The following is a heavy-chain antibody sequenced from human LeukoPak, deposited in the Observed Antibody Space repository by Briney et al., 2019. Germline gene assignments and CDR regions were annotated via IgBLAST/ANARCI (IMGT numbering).Heavy chain of an antibody. CDR1: GGSISSYY. CDR2: IYYSGST. V-gene: IGHV4-59*06. Sequence: PSETLSLTCTVSGGSISSYYWSWIRQPPEKGLEWIGYIYYSGSTYYNPSLKSRVTISVDTSKNQFSLKLSSVTAADTAVYYCARGWRKYYGSGSFSEPWFDPWGQGTLVTVSS. J-gene: IGHJ5*02. CDR3: ARGWRKYYGSGSFSEPWFDP. D-gene: IGHD3-10*01.